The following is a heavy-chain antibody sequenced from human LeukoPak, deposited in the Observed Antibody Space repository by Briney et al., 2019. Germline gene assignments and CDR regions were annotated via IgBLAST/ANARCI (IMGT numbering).Heavy chain of an antibody. CDR1: GYTFTDYY. Sequence: ASVKVSCKASGYTFTDYYMQWVRQAPGQGLEWMGWINPNSGGTDYAQKFQGRVTMTRDTSISTAYMELSRLRSDDTAVYYCARGGFCGSTSCYLFDYWGQGTLVTVSS. J-gene: IGHJ4*02. D-gene: IGHD2-2*01. CDR3: ARGGFCGSTSCYLFDY. CDR2: INPNSGGT. V-gene: IGHV1-2*02.